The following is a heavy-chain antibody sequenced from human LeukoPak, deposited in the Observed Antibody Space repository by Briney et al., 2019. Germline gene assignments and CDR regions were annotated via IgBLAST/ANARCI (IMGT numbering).Heavy chain of an antibody. J-gene: IGHJ4*02. CDR2: IDPSDSYT. V-gene: IGHV5-10-1*01. CDR3: ARHDLQLEVRGEFDY. D-gene: IGHD6-13*01. CDR1: EYSFTSYW. Sequence: GESLKISCRGFEYSFTSYWISWVRQMPGKGLEWMGKIDPSDSYTNYSPSFQGHVTISADKSISTAYLQWSSLKASDTAMYYCARHDLQLEVRGEFDYWGQGTLVTVSS.